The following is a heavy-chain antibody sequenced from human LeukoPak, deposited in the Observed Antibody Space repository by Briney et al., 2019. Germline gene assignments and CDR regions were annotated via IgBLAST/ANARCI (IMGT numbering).Heavy chain of an antibody. V-gene: IGHV3-21*01. Sequence: GGSLRLSCAASGFPFSGYSMNWVRQAPGEGLEWVSSISSSGTYIYYADSLKGRFTISRDNAQNSLYLQMNSLRAEDTAVYYCARDRPGGYYAEGMDVWGQGTTVTVSS. CDR1: GFPFSGYS. CDR3: ARDRPGGYYAEGMDV. J-gene: IGHJ6*02. D-gene: IGHD3-10*01. CDR2: ISSSGTYI.